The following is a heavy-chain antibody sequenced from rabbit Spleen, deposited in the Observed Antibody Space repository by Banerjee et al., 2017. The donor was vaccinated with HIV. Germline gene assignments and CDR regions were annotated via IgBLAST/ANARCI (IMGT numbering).Heavy chain of an antibody. J-gene: IGHJ4*01. V-gene: IGHV1S45*01. CDR3: ARDSAGREDFNL. Sequence: QEQLEESGGDLVKPEGSLTLTCTASGFSFSSSYWICWVRQAPGKGLEWIACIDVGKSGSTYYVSWAKGRFTISKTSSTTVTLQMTSLTAADTATYFCARDSAGREDFNLWGPGTLVTVS. D-gene: IGHD4-2*01. CDR1: GFSFSSSYW. CDR2: IDVGKSGST.